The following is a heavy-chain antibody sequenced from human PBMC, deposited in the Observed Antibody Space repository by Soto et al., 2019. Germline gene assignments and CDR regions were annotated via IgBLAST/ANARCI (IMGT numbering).Heavy chain of an antibody. CDR3: ARKIMPLTNDWDFVL. Sequence: QVQLQESGPGLVKPSETLSLTCTVSGRSIRGGVHSLSWIRQPPGTGLEWIGPIFESGRTYYNPALTSLFTTSVDTSKDQFALMLSSVTAADTAAYYCARKIMPLTNDWDFVLGGRGTLVTVSS. CDR1: GRSIRGGVHS. CDR2: IFESGRT. V-gene: IGHV4-30-4*01. D-gene: IGHD2-8*01. J-gene: IGHJ2*01.